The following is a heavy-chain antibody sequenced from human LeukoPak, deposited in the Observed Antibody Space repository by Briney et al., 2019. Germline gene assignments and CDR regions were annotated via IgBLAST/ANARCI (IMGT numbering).Heavy chain of an antibody. Sequence: SQTLSLTCTASGGSIRSNGYYWSWIRQPPGKGLEWIGYIYHSGSTYYNPSLKSRLTISVDRSKNQFSLNLSSVTAADTAVYYCARHGIAAPDFDYWGQGTLVTVSS. CDR1: GGSIRSNGYY. CDR2: IYHSGST. D-gene: IGHD6-13*01. J-gene: IGHJ4*02. V-gene: IGHV4-30-2*01. CDR3: ARHGIAAPDFDY.